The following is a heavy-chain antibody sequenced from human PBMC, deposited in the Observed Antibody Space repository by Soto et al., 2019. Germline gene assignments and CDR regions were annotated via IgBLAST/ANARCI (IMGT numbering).Heavy chain of an antibody. CDR1: GFTFSSYS. CDR3: ARSMDCTNGVCYPIDAFDI. D-gene: IGHD2-8*01. V-gene: IGHV3-48*01. Sequence: EVQLVESGGGLVQPGGSLRLSCAASGFTFSSYSMNWVRQAPGKGLECVSYISSSSSTIYYSDSVKGRFTISRDNAKNSLYLQMNSLRAEDTAVYYCARSMDCTNGVCYPIDAFDIWGQGTMVTVSS. J-gene: IGHJ3*02. CDR2: ISSSSSTI.